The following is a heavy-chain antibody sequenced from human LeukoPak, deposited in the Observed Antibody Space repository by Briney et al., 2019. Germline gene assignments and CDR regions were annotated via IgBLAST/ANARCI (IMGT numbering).Heavy chain of an antibody. CDR3: ARGYNRWFDP. D-gene: IGHD1-14*01. Sequence: PSETLSLTCTGSGGSISSGSYYWSWIRQPAGKGLEWIGRIYTSGSTNYNPSLKSRVAISVDTSKNQFSLKLSSVTAADTAVYYCARGYNRWFDPWGQGTLVTVSS. CDR1: GGSISSGSYY. J-gene: IGHJ5*02. V-gene: IGHV4-61*02. CDR2: IYTSGST.